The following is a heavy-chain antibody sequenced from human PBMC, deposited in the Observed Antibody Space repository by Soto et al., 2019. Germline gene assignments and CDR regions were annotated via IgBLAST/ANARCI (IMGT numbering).Heavy chain of an antibody. CDR2: IYWDVDK. CDR1: GFSLSTSGVG. J-gene: IGHJ5*02. CDR3: AHGTEKFDP. Sequence: QITLKESGPTLVKPTQTLTLTCTFSGFSLSTSGVGVAWLRQPPGKALEWLALIYWDVDKRYSPSLKSRLTITKDTSKNQVVLTMTKMDPVDTATYYCAHGTEKFDPWGQGTLVTVSS. V-gene: IGHV2-5*02.